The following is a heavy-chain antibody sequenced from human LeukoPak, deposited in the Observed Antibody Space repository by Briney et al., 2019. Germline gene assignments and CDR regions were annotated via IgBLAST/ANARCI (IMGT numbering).Heavy chain of an antibody. J-gene: IGHJ4*02. D-gene: IGHD2/OR15-2a*01. CDR2: IGRDGSAK. CDR3: AREYFYTFDY. Sequence: GGSLRLSCAASGFSFSTYWMAWVRPAPGKGLEWVATIGRDGSAKDYVDSVKGRFTISRDNGKNSLFLQMDSLTAEDTAVYYCAREYFYTFDYWGQGTLVTVSS. CDR1: GFSFSTYW. V-gene: IGHV3-7*04.